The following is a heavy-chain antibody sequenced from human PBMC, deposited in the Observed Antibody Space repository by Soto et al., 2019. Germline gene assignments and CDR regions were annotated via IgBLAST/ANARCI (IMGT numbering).Heavy chain of an antibody. V-gene: IGHV4-4*02. CDR2: TYHSGTT. D-gene: IGHD6-13*01. CDR3: AREVNSSPARGPNWFDP. J-gene: IGHJ5*02. Sequence: QVQLQESGPGLVQPSGTLSLTCAVSGDSINNSHWWSWVRQTPGKGLEGIGETYHSGTTNYNPSLNTRVTISIYKSKNQFSLKMNSVTAADTAVYYCAREVNSSPARGPNWFDPWGQGTLVTVSS. CDR1: GDSINNSHW.